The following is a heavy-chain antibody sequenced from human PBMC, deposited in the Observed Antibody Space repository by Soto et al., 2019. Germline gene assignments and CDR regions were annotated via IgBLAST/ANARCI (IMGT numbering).Heavy chain of an antibody. J-gene: IGHJ6*02. CDR3: ARARPRYYYYGMDV. V-gene: IGHV4-59*01. Sequence: QVQLQESGPGLVKPSETLSLICSVSGDSISTYCWSWIRPPPGKGLEWIGYIHYRGSTEYNPSLKSRVTISVDTSTNQISLRMSSVTAADTAVYYCARARPRYYYYGMDVWGQGTTVTVSS. CDR2: IHYRGST. CDR1: GDSISTYC.